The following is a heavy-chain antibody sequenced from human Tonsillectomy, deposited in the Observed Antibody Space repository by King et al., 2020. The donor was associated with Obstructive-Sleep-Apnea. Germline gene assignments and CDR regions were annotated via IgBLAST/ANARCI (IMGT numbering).Heavy chain of an antibody. CDR2: ISDNGSDK. V-gene: IGHV3-30*04. J-gene: IGHJ4*02. CDR1: GFTFRSYT. D-gene: IGHD1-26*01. Sequence: VQLVESGGGVVQPGRSLRLSCASSGFTFRSYTMHWVRQAPGKGLEWVAIISDNGSDKYYADSVKGRFTISRDNSENTLFLQMNTLRDEDTAVYYCARELVGVADYWGQGTLVSVSS. CDR3: ARELVGVADY.